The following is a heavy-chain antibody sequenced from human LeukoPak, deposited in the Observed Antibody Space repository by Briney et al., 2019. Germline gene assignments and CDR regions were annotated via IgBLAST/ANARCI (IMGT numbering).Heavy chain of an antibody. J-gene: IGHJ3*02. D-gene: IGHD3-10*01. CDR1: GFTVSSNY. CDR2: IYSGGGT. V-gene: IGHV3-66*01. CDR3: ARLGWFGEQDI. Sequence: GGSLRLSCAASGFTVSSNYMSWVRQAPGKGLEWVSVIYSGGGTYYADSVKGRFTISRDNSKNTLYLQMNSLRAEDTAVYYCARLGWFGEQDIWGQGTMVTVSS.